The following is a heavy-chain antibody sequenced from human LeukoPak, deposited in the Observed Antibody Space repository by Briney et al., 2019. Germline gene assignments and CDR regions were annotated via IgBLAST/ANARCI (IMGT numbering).Heavy chain of an antibody. CDR3: ARAGPQDGNGFDY. CDR2: IIPILGIA. J-gene: IGHJ4*02. V-gene: IGHV1-69*04. D-gene: IGHD1-1*01. CDR1: GGTFSSYA. Sequence: ASVKVSCKASGGTFSSYAISWVRQAPGQGLEWMGRIIPILGIANYAQKFQGRVTITADKSTNTAYMELSSLRSEDTAVYYCARAGPQDGNGFDYWGQGTLVTVSS.